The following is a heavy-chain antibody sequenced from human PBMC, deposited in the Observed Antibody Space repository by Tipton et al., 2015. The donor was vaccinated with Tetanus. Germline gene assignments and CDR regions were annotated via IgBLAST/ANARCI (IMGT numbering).Heavy chain of an antibody. CDR2: ISWNSGSI. J-gene: IGHJ5*02. D-gene: IGHD6-13*01. Sequence: RSLRLSCAASGFTSDDYAMHWVRQAPGKGLEWVSGISWNSGSIGYADSVKGRFTISRDNAKNSLYLQMNSLRAEDTALYYCAKASYSSSWDRFGWFDPWGQGTLVTVSS. CDR1: GFTSDDYA. V-gene: IGHV3-9*02. CDR3: AKASYSSSWDRFGWFDP.